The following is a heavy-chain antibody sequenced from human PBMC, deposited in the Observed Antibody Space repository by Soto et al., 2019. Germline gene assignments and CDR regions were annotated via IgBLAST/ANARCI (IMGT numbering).Heavy chain of an antibody. CDR1: GFTFRDYY. D-gene: IGHD3-10*01. Sequence: LRLSCAASGFTFRDYYMSWIRQAPGKGLEWVSYISSSSRYTNYADSVKGRFTISRDNAKDSLYLQMNSLRAEDTAVYYCARFSEWFDPWGQGTLVTVSS. V-gene: IGHV3-11*06. CDR3: ARFSEWFDP. J-gene: IGHJ5*02. CDR2: ISSSSRYT.